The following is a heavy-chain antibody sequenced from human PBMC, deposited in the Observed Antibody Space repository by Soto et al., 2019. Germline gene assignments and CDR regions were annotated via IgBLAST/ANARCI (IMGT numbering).Heavy chain of an antibody. Sequence: EVQLLESGGGLVQPGGSLRLSCTVSGFSFSSSAMSWVRQAPWKGLEWVSGISGSASSTFYAHSVKGRFTVSRDNSKKTLYLQMSSLRAEDTAVYYCAKISRGAAAGTDYWGQGTLVTVSS. J-gene: IGHJ4*02. CDR1: GFSFSSSA. CDR2: ISGSASST. D-gene: IGHD6-13*01. CDR3: AKISRGAAAGTDY. V-gene: IGHV3-23*01.